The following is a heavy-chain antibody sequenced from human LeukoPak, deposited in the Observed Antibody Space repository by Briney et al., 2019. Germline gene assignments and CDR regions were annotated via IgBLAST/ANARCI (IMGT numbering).Heavy chain of an antibody. J-gene: IGHJ4*02. CDR3: ARGVVGIDY. Sequence: SETLSLTCTVSGGSISSYYWSWIRQPPGKGLEWIGEINHSGSTNYNPSLKSRVTISVDTSKNQFSLKLSSVTAADTAVYYCARGVVGIDYWGQGTLVTVSS. V-gene: IGHV4-34*01. D-gene: IGHD3-22*01. CDR1: GGSISSYY. CDR2: INHSGST.